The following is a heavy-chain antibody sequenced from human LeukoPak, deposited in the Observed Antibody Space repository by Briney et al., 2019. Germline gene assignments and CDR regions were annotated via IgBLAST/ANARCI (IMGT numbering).Heavy chain of an antibody. Sequence: GESLKISCKGSGYSFTSYWIGWVRQMPGKGLEWMGIIYPGDSDTRYSPSFQGQVTISADKSISTAYLQWSSLKASDTAMYYCARLPTGGDKYSGSLRYYGMDVWGQGTTVTVSS. CDR3: ARLPTGGDKYSGSLRYYGMDV. J-gene: IGHJ6*02. CDR1: GYSFTSYW. V-gene: IGHV5-51*01. CDR2: IYPGDSDT. D-gene: IGHD1-26*01.